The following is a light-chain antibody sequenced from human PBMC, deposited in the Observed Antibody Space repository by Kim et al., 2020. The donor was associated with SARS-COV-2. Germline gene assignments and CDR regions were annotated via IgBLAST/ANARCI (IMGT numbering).Light chain of an antibody. CDR1: SIDVGGYNY. Sequence: GQSITISCTGTSIDVGGYNYVSWYQQHPGKAPKLMIYDVSKRPSGVSNRFSGSKSGNTASLTVSGLQAEDEADYYCSSYTTSNSWVFGGGTQLTVL. V-gene: IGLV2-14*03. CDR2: DVS. J-gene: IGLJ3*02. CDR3: SSYTTSNSWV.